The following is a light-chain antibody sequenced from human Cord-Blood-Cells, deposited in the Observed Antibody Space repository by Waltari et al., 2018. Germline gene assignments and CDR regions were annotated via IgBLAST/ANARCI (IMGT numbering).Light chain of an antibody. Sequence: QSALTQPASVSGSPGQSITISCTGTSSDVGGYNYVSWYQQHPGKAPKLMIYDVSKRPSGVSNRFSGSKSGNTASPTISGLQAEDEADYYCSSYTSSFYVFGTGTKVTVL. V-gene: IGLV2-14*01. J-gene: IGLJ1*01. CDR2: DVS. CDR1: SSDVGGYNY. CDR3: SSYTSSFYV.